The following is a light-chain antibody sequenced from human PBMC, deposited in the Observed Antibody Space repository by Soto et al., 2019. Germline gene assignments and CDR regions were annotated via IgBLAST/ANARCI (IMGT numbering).Light chain of an antibody. V-gene: IGLV1-40*01. CDR1: SSNIGAGYD. CDR3: QSYDSSLSGYVV. J-gene: IGLJ3*02. Sequence: QAVVTQPPSVSGAPGQRVTISCTGSSSNIGAGYDVHWYQQLPGTAPKLLIYGNSIRPSGVPDRFSGSKSGTSASLAITGLQAEDEADYYCQSYDSSLSGYVVFGGGTQLTVL. CDR2: GNS.